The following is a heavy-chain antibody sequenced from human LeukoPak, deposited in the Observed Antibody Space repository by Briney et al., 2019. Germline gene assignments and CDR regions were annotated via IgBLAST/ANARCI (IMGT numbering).Heavy chain of an antibody. Sequence: GESLQISCQGSGYSFISYWVGWVRQMPGKGLEWMGIIYPGDSDTRYSPSFQGQVTISADKSITTVYLQWSSLKASDTAMYYCARSAVAGSSSQFDAWGQGTLVTVSS. CDR2: IYPGDSDT. CDR1: GYSFISYW. J-gene: IGHJ5*02. V-gene: IGHV5-51*01. D-gene: IGHD6-19*01. CDR3: ARSAVAGSSSQFDA.